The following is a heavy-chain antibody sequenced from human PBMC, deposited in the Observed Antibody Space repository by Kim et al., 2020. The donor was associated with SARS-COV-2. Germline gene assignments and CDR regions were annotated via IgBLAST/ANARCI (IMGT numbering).Heavy chain of an antibody. CDR2: INPNSGGT. CDR1: GYTFTGYY. J-gene: IGHJ4*02. V-gene: IGHV1-2*02. D-gene: IGHD2-2*01. Sequence: ASVKVSCKASGYTFTGYYMHWVRQAPGQGLEWMGWINPNSGGTNYAQKFQGRVTMTRDTSISTAYMELSRLRSDDTAVYYCARPLCSSTSCYHLGYWGQGTLVTVSS. CDR3: ARPLCSSTSCYHLGY.